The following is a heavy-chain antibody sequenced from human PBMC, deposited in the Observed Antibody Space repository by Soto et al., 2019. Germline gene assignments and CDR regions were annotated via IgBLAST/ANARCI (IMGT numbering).Heavy chain of an antibody. Sequence: QVQLVQCGAEVKKPGASLKVSCKASGYTFSGYYMHWVRQAPGQGLEWMGWINPNSGATSYAQKFRGRVTMTRATSNSTAYMGLSRLRSDDPAVYFCRRAKNMIRGARETYYALDVWGQGTTVTVSS. J-gene: IGHJ6*02. CDR1: GYTFSGYY. V-gene: IGHV1-2*02. CDR3: RRAKNMIRGARETYYALDV. D-gene: IGHD3-10*01. CDR2: INPNSGAT.